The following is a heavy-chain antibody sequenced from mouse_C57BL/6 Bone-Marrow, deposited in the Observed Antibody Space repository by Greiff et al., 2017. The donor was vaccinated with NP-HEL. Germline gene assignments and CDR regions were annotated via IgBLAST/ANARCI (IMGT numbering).Heavy chain of an antibody. D-gene: IGHD1-1*01. CDR1: GYAFSSSW. Sequence: QVQLQQSGPELVKPGASVKISCKASGYAFSSSWMNWVKQRPGKGLEWIGRIYPGDGDTNYNGKFKGKATLTADKSSSTAYMQLSSLTSEDSAVYFCARMGSGSSYCWYFDVWGTGTTVTVSS. J-gene: IGHJ1*03. V-gene: IGHV1-82*01. CDR3: ARMGSGSSYCWYFDV. CDR2: IYPGDGDT.